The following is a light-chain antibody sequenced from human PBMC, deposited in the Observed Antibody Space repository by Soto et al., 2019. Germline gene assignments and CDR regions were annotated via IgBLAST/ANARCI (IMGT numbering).Light chain of an antibody. CDR1: QSVSSN. CDR2: GAS. Sequence: EIVMTRSPATLSVSPGERATLSCRASQSVSSNLAWYQQKPGQAPRLLIYGASTRATGIPARFSGSGSGTEFTLTISSLQSEDFAVYYCKQYNNWWTFGQGTKVEI. J-gene: IGKJ1*01. V-gene: IGKV3-15*01. CDR3: KQYNNWWT.